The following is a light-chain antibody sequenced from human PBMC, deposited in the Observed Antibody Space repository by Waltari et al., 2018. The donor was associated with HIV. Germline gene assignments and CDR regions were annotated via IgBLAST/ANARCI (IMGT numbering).Light chain of an antibody. CDR1: SSDVGGYNY. Sequence: QSALTQPASVSGSPGQSLTISCTGTSSDVGGYNYVSWYQQHPGKAPKLMIYDVRNRPSGVSNRFSGSKSGNTASLTISGLQAEDEADYYCSSYTSSSSYVFGTGTKVTVL. J-gene: IGLJ1*01. V-gene: IGLV2-14*01. CDR3: SSYTSSSSYV. CDR2: DVR.